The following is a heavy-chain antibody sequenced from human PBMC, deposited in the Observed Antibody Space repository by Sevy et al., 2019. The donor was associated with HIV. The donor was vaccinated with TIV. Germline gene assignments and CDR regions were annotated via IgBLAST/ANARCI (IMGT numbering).Heavy chain of an antibody. J-gene: IGHJ4*02. CDR3: ARHLDNGDYSLDY. D-gene: IGHD4-17*01. Sequence: SETLSLTCAVSGGSISSYYWSWIRQPPGKGLEWIGHIFYTGNTNHNPSLNRRVSISVDTSKNQFSLRLNSVTAADTAVYYCARHLDNGDYSLDYWGQGTLVTVSS. CDR1: GGSISSYY. CDR2: IFYTGNT. V-gene: IGHV4-59*08.